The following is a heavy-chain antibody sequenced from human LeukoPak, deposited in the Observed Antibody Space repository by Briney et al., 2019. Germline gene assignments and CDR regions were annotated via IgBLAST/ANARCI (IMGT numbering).Heavy chain of an antibody. J-gene: IGHJ4*02. D-gene: IGHD2-21*02. CDR3: ARGWGGDCYHVH. V-gene: IGHV1-3*01. CDR2: IYGGNGNT. Sequence: ASVKVSCKASGGTFSSYAISWVRQAPGQRLEWMGWIYGGNGNTKYSQKFQGRVSITRDTSASTVYMELSSLGSEDTAVYYCARGWGGDCYHVHWGQGTLVTVSS. CDR1: GGTFSSYA.